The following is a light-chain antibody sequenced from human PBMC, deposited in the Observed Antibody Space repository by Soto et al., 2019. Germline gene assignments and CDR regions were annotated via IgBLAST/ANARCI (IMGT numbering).Light chain of an antibody. Sequence: DIQMTQSPSSLSASVGDRVSITCRASQSISTYLNWYQQKPGKAPKLLIYGASSLQSGVPSRFNGWGSGTNFTLTISSLQPEDSATHYCQQSYTTPPWTFGQGTQVEIK. CDR1: QSISTY. CDR3: QQSYTTPPWT. J-gene: IGKJ1*01. V-gene: IGKV1-39*01. CDR2: GAS.